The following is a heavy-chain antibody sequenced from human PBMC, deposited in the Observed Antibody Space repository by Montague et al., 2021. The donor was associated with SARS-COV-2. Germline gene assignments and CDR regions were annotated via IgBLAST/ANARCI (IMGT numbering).Heavy chain of an antibody. Sequence: SLRLSCAASGFTFSSYWMSWVRQAPGQGLEWVANIKQAGSEKYYVDSVKGRFTISRDNAKNSLYLQMNSLRTEDTAVYYCARDSFVGVPAASNYYYYYGRDVWGQGTTVTVSS. CDR2: IKQAGSEK. D-gene: IGHD2-2*01. J-gene: IGHJ6*02. CDR3: ARDSFVGVPAASNYYYYYGRDV. CDR1: GFTFSSYW. V-gene: IGHV3-7*01.